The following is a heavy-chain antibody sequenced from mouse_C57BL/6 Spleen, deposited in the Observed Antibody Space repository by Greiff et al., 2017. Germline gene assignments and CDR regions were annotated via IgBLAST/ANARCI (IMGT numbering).Heavy chain of an antibody. Sequence: QVQLQQSGPGLVAPSQSLSITCTVSGFSLTSYGVSWVRQPPGKGLEWLGVIWGDGSTNYHSALISRLSISKNNSKRQVFLKLNSLQTDDTATDCYAKGGWLDYWGQGTTLTVSA. V-gene: IGHV2-3*01. CDR2: IWGDGST. J-gene: IGHJ2*01. D-gene: IGHD2-2*01. CDR1: GFSLTSYG. CDR3: AKGGWLDY.